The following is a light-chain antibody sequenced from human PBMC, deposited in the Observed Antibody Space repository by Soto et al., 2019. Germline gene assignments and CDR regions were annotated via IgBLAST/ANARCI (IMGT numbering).Light chain of an antibody. J-gene: IGKJ5*01. CDR2: AAS. Sequence: DIQMTQSPSSLSASVGDRVTITCRASQAISSYLAWYQQKPGRAPKLLIYAASTLQSGVPSRFSGSGSGAEFTLTITSLQPEDFATYYCQQLNSFPITFGQGRRLAI. CDR3: QQLNSFPIT. CDR1: QAISSY. V-gene: IGKV1-9*01.